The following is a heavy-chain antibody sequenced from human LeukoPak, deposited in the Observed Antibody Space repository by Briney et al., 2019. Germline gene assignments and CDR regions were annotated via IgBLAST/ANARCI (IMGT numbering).Heavy chain of an antibody. D-gene: IGHD2-2*01. V-gene: IGHV1-69*02. J-gene: IGHJ3*02. CDR2: IIPILGIA. CDR3: ASARLGYCSSTSCPGAFDI. Sequence: ASVKVSCKASGGTFSSYTISWVRQAPGQGLEWMGRIIPILGIANYAQKFQGRVTITADKSTSTAYMELSSLRSEDTAVYYCASARLGYCSSTSCPGAFDIWGQGTMVTVSS. CDR1: GGTFSSYT.